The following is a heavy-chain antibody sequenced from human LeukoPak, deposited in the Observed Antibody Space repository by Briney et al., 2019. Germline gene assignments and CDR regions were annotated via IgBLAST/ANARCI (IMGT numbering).Heavy chain of an antibody. V-gene: IGHV5-51*01. CDR1: GXSFTTYW. CDR2: IYPGNSDT. Sequence: GESLKISCQGSGXSFTTYWIGWVRLLPGKGLEWMGLIYPGNSDTRYNPSFQGQVTFSVDKSIDTAYLQWSSLQASDTAIYFCARNGAAGTPNRFFNWFDPWGQGTLVTVSS. D-gene: IGHD6-13*01. CDR3: ARNGAAGTPNRFFNWFDP. J-gene: IGHJ5*02.